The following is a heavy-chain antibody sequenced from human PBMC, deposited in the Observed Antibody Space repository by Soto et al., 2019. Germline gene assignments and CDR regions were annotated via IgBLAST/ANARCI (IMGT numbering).Heavy chain of an antibody. D-gene: IGHD3-22*01. Sequence: KPSETLSLTCTVSGGSISSYYWSWIRQPPGKGLEWIGYIYYSGSTNYNPSLKSRVTISVDTSKNQFSLKLSSVTAADTAVYYWAGGGGDYYDSSRSHPARCGPWGQGTLVTVCS. CDR3: AGGGGDYYDSSRSHPARCGP. CDR1: GGSISSYY. CDR2: IYYSGST. J-gene: IGHJ5*02. V-gene: IGHV4-59*01.